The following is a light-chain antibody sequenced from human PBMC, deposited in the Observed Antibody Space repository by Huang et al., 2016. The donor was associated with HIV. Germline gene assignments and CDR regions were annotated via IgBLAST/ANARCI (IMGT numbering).Light chain of an antibody. CDR3: QQRSNWPPLT. Sequence: EIVLTQSPATLSLSPGERVTLSCRASQSVSSYLAWYQQKPGQAPRLLLYDASTRATGSPARFSGSGSGTDFTLTISSLEPEDFAVYYCQQRSNWPPLTFGGGTKVEIK. J-gene: IGKJ4*01. CDR1: QSVSSY. V-gene: IGKV3-11*01. CDR2: DAS.